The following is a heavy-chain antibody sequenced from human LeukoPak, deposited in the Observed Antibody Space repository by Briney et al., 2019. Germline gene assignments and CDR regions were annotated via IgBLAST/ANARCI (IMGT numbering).Heavy chain of an antibody. CDR1: GLRFSTAW. CDR3: TRDSSSHYYFDY. Sequence: GGSLRLSCAASGLRFSTAWMGWVRQAPGKGLEWVSIIYSGGTTYYADSVKGRFTISRDNSKNTLYLQMNSLRAEDTAVYYCTRDSSSHYYFDYWGQGTLVTVSS. V-gene: IGHV3-53*01. J-gene: IGHJ4*02. D-gene: IGHD2-2*01. CDR2: IYSGGTT.